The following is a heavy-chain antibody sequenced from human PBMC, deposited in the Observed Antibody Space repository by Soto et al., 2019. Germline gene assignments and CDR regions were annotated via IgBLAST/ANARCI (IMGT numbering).Heavy chain of an antibody. CDR3: ARERAIAATGIFYY. V-gene: IGHV3-30*04. D-gene: IGHD6-13*01. Sequence: QVQLVESGGGVVQPGGSLRLSCAASGFTFSNFLMHWVRQAPGKGLEWVAATSYDGKNKDYADSVKGRFTISRDNSKNTLYLQMNSLRHEDTDVYYCARERAIAATGIFYYWGQGTLVTVS. J-gene: IGHJ4*02. CDR2: TSYDGKNK. CDR1: GFTFSNFL.